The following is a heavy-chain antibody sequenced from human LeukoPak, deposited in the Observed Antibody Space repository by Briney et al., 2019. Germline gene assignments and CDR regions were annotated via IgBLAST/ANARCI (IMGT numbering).Heavy chain of an antibody. CDR1: GFTVSTNY. V-gene: IGHV3-53*01. CDR2: IYRSGST. Sequence: QPGGSLRLSCAASGFTVSTNYVSWVRQAPGKGLEWVSVIYRSGSTSYADSVRGRFTISRDNSKNTLYLQMNSLRAEDAAVYFCAKAPVTSCRGAYCYPFDSWGQGTLVTVSS. D-gene: IGHD2-21*01. J-gene: IGHJ4*02. CDR3: AKAPVTSCRGAYCYPFDS.